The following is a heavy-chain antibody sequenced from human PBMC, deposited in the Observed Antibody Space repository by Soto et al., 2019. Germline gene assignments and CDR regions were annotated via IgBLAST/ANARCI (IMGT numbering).Heavy chain of an antibody. CDR1: GGTFSSYA. J-gene: IGHJ6*02. CDR2: IIPIFGTA. CDR3: ATCMLSNYYYYGMDV. D-gene: IGHD2-8*01. Sequence: SVKVSCKASGGTFSSYAISWVRQAPGQGLEWMGGIIPIFGTANYAQKFQGRVTITADESTSTAYMELSSLRSEDTAVYYCATCMLSNYYYYGMDVWGQGTTVTVSS. V-gene: IGHV1-69*13.